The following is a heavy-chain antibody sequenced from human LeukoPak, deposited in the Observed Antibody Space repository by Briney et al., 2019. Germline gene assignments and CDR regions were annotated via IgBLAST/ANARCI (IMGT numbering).Heavy chain of an antibody. CDR2: IYYSGST. V-gene: IGHV4-39*01. CDR1: GGSISASGHY. J-gene: IGHJ4*02. Sequence: SETLSLTCTVSGGSISASGHYWGWIRQPPGKGLEWIGSIYYSGSTYYNPSLKSRVTISVDTSKNQFSLKLSSVTAADTAIYYCARIDGGHHLSPFDYWGQGTLVTVSS. D-gene: IGHD4-23*01. CDR3: ARIDGGHHLSPFDY.